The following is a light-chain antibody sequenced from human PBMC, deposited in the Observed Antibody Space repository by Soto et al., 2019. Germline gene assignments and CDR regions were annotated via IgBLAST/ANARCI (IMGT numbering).Light chain of an antibody. Sequence: DIQMKKTTFTLSASVGDRVTITCRATPSIIMWMALYHQKPGKAPKLLIYVASSWEYGVPSRLRGSRAGTEFTLTISSLQPDDVANYYCQHYHSYSWTYGHGTKV. CDR2: VAS. V-gene: IGKV1-5*01. CDR3: QHYHSYSWT. CDR1: PSIIMW. J-gene: IGKJ1*01.